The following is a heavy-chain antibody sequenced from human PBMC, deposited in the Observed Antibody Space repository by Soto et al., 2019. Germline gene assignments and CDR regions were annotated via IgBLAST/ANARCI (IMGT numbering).Heavy chain of an antibody. CDR2: IIPIFGTA. CDR3: APPGITGTTMEDAFDI. Sequence: GASVKVSCKASGGTFSSYAISWVRQAPGQGLEWMGGIIPIFGTANYAQKFQGRVTITADESTSTAYMELSSLRSEDTAVYYCAPPGITGTTMEDAFDIWRQGTMVTVSS. J-gene: IGHJ3*02. CDR1: GGTFSSYA. D-gene: IGHD1-20*01. V-gene: IGHV1-69*13.